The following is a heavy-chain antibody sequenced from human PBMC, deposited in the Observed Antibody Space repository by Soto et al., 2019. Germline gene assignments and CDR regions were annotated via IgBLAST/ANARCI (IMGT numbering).Heavy chain of an antibody. CDR3: ARGYCSSTSCYEFDY. D-gene: IGHD2-2*01. Sequence: SETLSLTCTVSGGSISSYYWNWIRQPPGKGLEWIGSIYYSGNTNYSPSLKSRVTISVDTSKKQFSLKLTSVTAADTAMYYCARGYCSSTSCYEFDYWGQGNLVTVSS. V-gene: IGHV4-59*01. CDR2: IYYSGNT. J-gene: IGHJ4*02. CDR1: GGSISSYY.